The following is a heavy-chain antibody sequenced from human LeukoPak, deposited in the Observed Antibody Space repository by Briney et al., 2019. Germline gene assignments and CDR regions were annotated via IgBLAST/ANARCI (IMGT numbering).Heavy chain of an antibody. D-gene: IGHD2-8*02. CDR3: ARQPNWWQSAPFDY. J-gene: IGHJ4*02. CDR1: GFTFDDYG. CDR2: INWNGGNT. V-gene: IGHV3-20*04. Sequence: RPGGSLRLSCAASGFTFDDYGMSWVRQAPGKGLEWVSGINWNGGNTGYADSVKGRFTISRDDAKNSLYLQMNSLRAEDTAVYYCARQPNWWQSAPFDYWGQGTLVTVSS.